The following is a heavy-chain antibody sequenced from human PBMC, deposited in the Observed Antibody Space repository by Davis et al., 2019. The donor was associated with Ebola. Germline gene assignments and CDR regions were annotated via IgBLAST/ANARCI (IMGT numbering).Heavy chain of an antibody. CDR2: ISYDGSNK. J-gene: IGHJ5*02. Sequence: PGGSLRLSCAASGFTFSSYAMHWVRQAPGKGLEWVAVISYDGSNKYYADSVKGRFTISRDNSKNTLYLQMNSLRAEDTAVYYCARGLPSSGWFDPWGQGTLVTVSS. CDR3: ARGLPSSGWFDP. D-gene: IGHD5/OR15-5a*01. V-gene: IGHV3-30-3*01. CDR1: GFTFSSYA.